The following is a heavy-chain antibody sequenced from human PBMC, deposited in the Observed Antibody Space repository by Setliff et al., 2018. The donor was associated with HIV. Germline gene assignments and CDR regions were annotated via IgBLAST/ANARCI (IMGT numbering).Heavy chain of an antibody. CDR3: ARQTWEYYDTLTGYYRSPKNFDS. Sequence: SETLSLTCTVPGGSINRSNYYWGWIRQPPGKGLEWIGTISYTGSTYYDPSLKSRVTISLDTSKNQFFLKLSSVTASDTAIYYCARQTWEYYDTLTGYYRSPKNFDSWGQGTLVTVSS. V-gene: IGHV4-39*01. J-gene: IGHJ4*02. CDR1: GGSINRSNYY. D-gene: IGHD3-9*01. CDR2: ISYTGST.